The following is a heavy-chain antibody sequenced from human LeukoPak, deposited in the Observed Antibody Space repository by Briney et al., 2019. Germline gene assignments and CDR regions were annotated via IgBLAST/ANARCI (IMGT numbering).Heavy chain of an antibody. CDR1: GFTFSGSA. D-gene: IGHD2-2*01. Sequence: GGSLTLSCAASGFTFSGSAIHWVRQAAGKGLEWVGRIRSKANNYATAYAASVKGMFTISRDDSKNAAYLQMNSLKTEDTAVYFCTRREDTPTDIVVVSTAPPFDSWGQGTLVTVSS. J-gene: IGHJ4*02. V-gene: IGHV3-73*01. CDR3: TRREDTPTDIVVVSTAPPFDS. CDR2: IRSKANNYAT.